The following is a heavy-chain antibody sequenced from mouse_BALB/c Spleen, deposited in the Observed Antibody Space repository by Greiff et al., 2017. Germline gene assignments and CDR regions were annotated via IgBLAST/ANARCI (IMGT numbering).Heavy chain of an antibody. CDR2: IDPANGNT. Sequence: VQLKQSGAELVKPGASVKLSCTASGFNIKDTYMHWVKQRPEQGLEWIVRIDPANGNTKYDPKFHGKATITADTSSNTAYLQLSSLTSEDTAVYYCARSNYRYDDAHFDYWGQGTTLTVSS. D-gene: IGHD2-14*01. CDR3: ARSNYRYDDAHFDY. CDR1: GFNIKDTY. J-gene: IGHJ2*01. V-gene: IGHV14-3*02.